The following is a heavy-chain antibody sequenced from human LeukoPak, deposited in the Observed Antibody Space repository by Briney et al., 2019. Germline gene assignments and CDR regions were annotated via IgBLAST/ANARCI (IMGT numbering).Heavy chain of an antibody. CDR2: INGRSSDI. J-gene: IGHJ4*02. Sequence: PGGSLRLSCTVSGFTFSSYSMNWVRQAPGKGLEWVSHINGRSSDIYYADSVKGRFTISRDNAKNSLYLQMNSLRAEDTAVYYCARRARGGSGYDRSHYFDYWGQGTLVTVSS. CDR1: GFTFSSYS. V-gene: IGHV3-21*01. CDR3: ARRARGGSGYDRSHYFDY. D-gene: IGHD5-12*01.